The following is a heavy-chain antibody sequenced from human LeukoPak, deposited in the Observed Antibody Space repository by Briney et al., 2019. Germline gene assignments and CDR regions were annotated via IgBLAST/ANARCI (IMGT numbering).Heavy chain of an antibody. Sequence: PGGSLRLSCAASGFTFSSYAMHWVRQAPGKGLEWVAVISYDGSNKYYADSVKGRFTISRDNSKNTLYLQMNSLRAEDTAVYYCARQSGIDEGYWGQGTLVTVSS. V-gene: IGHV3-30-3*01. CDR3: ARQSGIDEGY. CDR2: ISYDGSNK. CDR1: GFTFSSYA. J-gene: IGHJ4*02. D-gene: IGHD1-26*01.